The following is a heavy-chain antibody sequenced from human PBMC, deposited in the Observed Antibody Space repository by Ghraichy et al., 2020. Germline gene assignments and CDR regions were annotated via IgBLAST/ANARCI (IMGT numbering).Heavy chain of an antibody. CDR2: ISSSGTTI. D-gene: IGHD6-13*01. Sequence: GGSLRLSCAVSGLSFSDYHMSWIRQAPGKGLEWISDISSSGTTIYNTDSVKGRFTISRDNAKNSLYLQMNSLSAEDTAVYYCARGHFPGIAAAGTFAYWGQGILVTVSS. J-gene: IGHJ4*02. V-gene: IGHV3-11*01. CDR1: GLSFSDYH. CDR3: ARGHFPGIAAAGTFAY.